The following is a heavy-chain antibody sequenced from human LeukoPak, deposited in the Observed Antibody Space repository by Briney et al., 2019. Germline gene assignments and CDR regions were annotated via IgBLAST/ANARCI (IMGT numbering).Heavy chain of an antibody. CDR1: GFTFSSYG. J-gene: IGHJ4*02. D-gene: IGHD6-13*01. CDR3: AKPRVYSSSWYYFDY. Sequence: GGSLRLSCAASGFTFSSYGMHWVRQAPGKGLEWVAVISYGGSNKYYADSVKGRFTISRDNSKNTLYLQMNSLRAEDTAVYYCAKPRVYSSSWYYFDYWGLGTLVTVSS. V-gene: IGHV3-30*18. CDR2: ISYGGSNK.